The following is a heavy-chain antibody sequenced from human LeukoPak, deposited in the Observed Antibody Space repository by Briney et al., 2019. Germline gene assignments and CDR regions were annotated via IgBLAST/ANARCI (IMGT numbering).Heavy chain of an antibody. CDR1: SGSISGYY. J-gene: IGHJ6*02. CDR3: ALDISNYYFRGMNV. Sequence: SETLSLTCAVYSGSISGYYWSWIRQSPGSGLGWIGQIDYSGSTNYNPSLKSRVTISVDTSKNQFSLKLNSVTAADTAVYFCALDISNYYFRGMNVWGQGTTVTVSS. V-gene: IGHV4-34*01. D-gene: IGHD3-9*01. CDR2: IDYSGST.